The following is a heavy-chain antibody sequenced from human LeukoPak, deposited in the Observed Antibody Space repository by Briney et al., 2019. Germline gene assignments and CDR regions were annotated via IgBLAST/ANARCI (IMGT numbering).Heavy chain of an antibody. CDR3: ARRGGGSPSSFDN. CDR2: ISSSGVDA. J-gene: IGHJ4*02. CDR1: GFTFSTYA. V-gene: IGHV3-23*01. D-gene: IGHD3-16*01. Sequence: GGSLRLSCAASGFTFSTYAMCWVRQAPGKGLEWVSAISSSGVDAYYADSVKGRFTISRDNSKNTLYLQMNSLRAEDTAIFYCARRGGGSPSSFDNWGQGTLVTVSS.